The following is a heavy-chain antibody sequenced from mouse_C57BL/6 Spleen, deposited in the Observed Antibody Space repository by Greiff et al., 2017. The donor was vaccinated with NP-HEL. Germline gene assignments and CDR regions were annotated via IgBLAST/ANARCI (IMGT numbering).Heavy chain of an antibody. CDR3: ARGAVAKGDAMDY. Sequence: QVQLQQPGAELVRPGSSVKLSCKASGYTFTSYWMDWVKQRPGQGLEWIGNIYPSDSETHYNQKFKDKATLTVDKSSSTAYMQLSSLTSEDSAVYYCARGAVAKGDAMDYWGQGTSVTVSS. J-gene: IGHJ4*01. D-gene: IGHD1-1*01. CDR1: GYTFTSYW. CDR2: IYPSDSET. V-gene: IGHV1-61*01.